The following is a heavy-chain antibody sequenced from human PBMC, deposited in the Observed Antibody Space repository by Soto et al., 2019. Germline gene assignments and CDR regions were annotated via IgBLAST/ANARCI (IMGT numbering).Heavy chain of an antibody. CDR3: ARHEEIAAAGTGWFDP. CDR2: IYYSGST. Sequence: SETLSLTCTVSGGSISSSSYYWGWIRQHPGKGQEWIGSIYYSGSTYYNTSLKSRVTISVDTSKNQFSLKLSSVTAADTAVYYCARHEEIAAAGTGWFDPWGQGTLVTVSS. J-gene: IGHJ5*02. V-gene: IGHV4-39*01. D-gene: IGHD6-13*01. CDR1: GGSISSSSYY.